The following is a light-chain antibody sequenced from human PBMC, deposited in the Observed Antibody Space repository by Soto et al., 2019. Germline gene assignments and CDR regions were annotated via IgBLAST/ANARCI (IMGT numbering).Light chain of an antibody. V-gene: IGKV1-5*03. CDR1: QTISNY. Sequence: DIQMTQSPSSLSASVGDRVTIPCRANQTISNYLNWYQQKPGKAPKLLIYKASTLKSGVPSRFSGSGSGTEFTLTISSLQPDDFATYYCQHYNSYSEAFGQGTKVDIK. CDR3: QHYNSYSEA. J-gene: IGKJ1*01. CDR2: KAS.